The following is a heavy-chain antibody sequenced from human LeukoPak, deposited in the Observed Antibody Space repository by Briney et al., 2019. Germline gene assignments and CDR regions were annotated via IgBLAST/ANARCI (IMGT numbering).Heavy chain of an antibody. D-gene: IGHD6-13*01. J-gene: IGHJ3*02. V-gene: IGHV4-39*07. CDR1: GDSISTSSYY. CDR2: IYYSGST. CDR3: ARFIGSSWLAFDI. Sequence: SETLSLTCSVSGDSISTSSYYWGWIRQPPGKGLEWIGTIYYSGSTYYNPSLTSRVTISVDTSKNQFSLKLTSVTAADTAVYYCARFIGSSWLAFDIWGQGTMVTVSS.